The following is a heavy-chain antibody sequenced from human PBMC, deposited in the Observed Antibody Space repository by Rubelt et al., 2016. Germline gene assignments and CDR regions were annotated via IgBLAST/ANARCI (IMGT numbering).Heavy chain of an antibody. Sequence: LHWVRQAPGQGLEWMGIINPSGGGTTYAQKFQGRVTITRDTSASTAYMELSSLRSEDTAVYYCATHEITIFGVDSPTYYYYGMDVWGQGTTVTVSS. D-gene: IGHD3-3*01. CDR2: INPSGGGT. J-gene: IGHJ6*02. CDR3: ATHEITIFGVDSPTYYYYGMDV. V-gene: IGHV1-46*01.